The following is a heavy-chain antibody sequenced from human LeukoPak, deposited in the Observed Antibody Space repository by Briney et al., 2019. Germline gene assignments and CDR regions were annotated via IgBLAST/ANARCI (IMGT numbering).Heavy chain of an antibody. Sequence: EGSLRLSCAASGFTFSSYWMSWVRQAPGKGLEWVANIKQDGSEKYYVDSVKGRFTISRDNAKNSLYLQMNSLRDEDTAVYYCARYGRLTSWAPFDNWGQGTLVTVSS. CDR3: ARYGRLTSWAPFDN. J-gene: IGHJ4*02. D-gene: IGHD2-2*01. V-gene: IGHV3-7*01. CDR2: IKQDGSEK. CDR1: GFTFSSYW.